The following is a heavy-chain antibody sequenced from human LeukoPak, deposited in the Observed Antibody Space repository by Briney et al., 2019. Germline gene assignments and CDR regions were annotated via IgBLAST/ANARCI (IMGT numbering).Heavy chain of an antibody. V-gene: IGHV1-2*02. CDR2: INPNSGGT. D-gene: IGHD3-9*01. CDR3: ARLYYDILTGFFDP. CDR1: GYTFTGYY. J-gene: IGHJ5*02. Sequence: ASVTVSFKASGYTFTGYYMHWVRQAPGQGLEWMGWINPNSGGTNYAQKFQGRVTMTRDTSISTAYMELSRLRSDDTAVYYCARLYYDILTGFFDPWGQGTLVTVSS.